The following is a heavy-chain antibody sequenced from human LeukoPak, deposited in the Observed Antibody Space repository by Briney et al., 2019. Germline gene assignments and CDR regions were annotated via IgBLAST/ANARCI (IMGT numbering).Heavy chain of an antibody. D-gene: IGHD2-15*01. Sequence: GASLRLSCAASGFTFSSYARSWVGQAPGKGLEWVSGICGRGGGTFYADSVEGRFTISRDNSTNTLYLQMNNLRVEDTAIYHCAKAQLGSCSGVRCYSFDSWGQGTPVTVSS. CDR3: AKAQLGSCSGVRCYSFDS. J-gene: IGHJ4*02. CDR1: GFTFSSYA. V-gene: IGHV3-23*01. CDR2: ICGRGGGT.